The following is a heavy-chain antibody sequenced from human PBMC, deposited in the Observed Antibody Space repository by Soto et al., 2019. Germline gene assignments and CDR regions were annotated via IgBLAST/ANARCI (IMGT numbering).Heavy chain of an antibody. CDR1: GFTFSLFS. Sequence: GGSLRLSCTASGFTFSLFSMDWVRQAPGKGLDWVALISYDGNNKYYADSVRGRFTISRDNSKNTLYLQMNTLRPEDTALYFCARPVEPFYYYGMDVWGQGTTVTVSS. CDR3: ARPVEPFYYYGMDV. V-gene: IGHV3-30*03. CDR2: ISYDGNNK. J-gene: IGHJ6*02.